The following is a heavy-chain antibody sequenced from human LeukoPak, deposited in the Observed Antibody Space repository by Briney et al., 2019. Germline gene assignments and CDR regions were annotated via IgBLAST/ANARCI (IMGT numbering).Heavy chain of an antibody. J-gene: IGHJ4*02. D-gene: IGHD4/OR15-4a*01. Sequence: PGGSLRLSCAASGFTFSSYAMHWVRQAPGKGLEWVAVISYDGSNKYYADSVKGRFTISRDNSKDTLYLQMNSLRAEDTAVYYCARDATYGGWPRGVFDYWGQGTLVTVSS. V-gene: IGHV3-30*04. CDR1: GFTFSSYA. CDR2: ISYDGSNK. CDR3: ARDATYGGWPRGVFDY.